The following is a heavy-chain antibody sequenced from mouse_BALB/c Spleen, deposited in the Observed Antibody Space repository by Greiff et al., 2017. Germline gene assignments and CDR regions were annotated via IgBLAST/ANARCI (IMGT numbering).Heavy chain of an antibody. J-gene: IGHJ2*01. CDR2: IDPANGNT. V-gene: IGHV14-3*02. CDR1: GFNIKDTY. D-gene: IGHD2-4*01. Sequence: EVKLEESGAELVKPGASVKLSCTASGFNIKDTYMHWVKQRPEQGLEWIGRIDPANGNTKYDPKFQGKATITADTSSNTAYLQLSSLTSEDTAVYYCARGDYDGGSYFDYWGQGTTLTVSS. CDR3: ARGDYDGGSYFDY.